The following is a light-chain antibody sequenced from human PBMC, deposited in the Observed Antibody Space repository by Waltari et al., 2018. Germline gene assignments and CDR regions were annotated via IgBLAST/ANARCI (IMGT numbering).Light chain of an antibody. Sequence: DIQMTQSPSSLSASVGDRVTITCRASQSISTYLNWYQQKPGQAPKVLIYAASSLQSGVPSRFSGSGSGTEFTLTISSLQPEDFATYYCQQTYSFLPLTFGGGTKVEVK. CDR1: QSISTY. CDR3: QQTYSFLPLT. J-gene: IGKJ4*01. CDR2: AAS. V-gene: IGKV1-39*01.